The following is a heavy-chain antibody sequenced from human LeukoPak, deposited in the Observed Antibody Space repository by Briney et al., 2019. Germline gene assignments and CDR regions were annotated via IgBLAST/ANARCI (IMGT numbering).Heavy chain of an antibody. D-gene: IGHD6-19*01. CDR1: GYTYTNYW. V-gene: IGHV5-51*01. J-gene: IGHJ3*02. CDR2: IYPGDSDT. Sequence: AGESLKISCKGSGYTYTNYWIGWVRQMPGKGLEWMAIIYPGDSDTRYSPSFQGQVTISADKSIRTAYLQWSSLKASDTAMYYCARTYGSGWSDGFDIWGQGTMVTVSS. CDR3: ARTYGSGWSDGFDI.